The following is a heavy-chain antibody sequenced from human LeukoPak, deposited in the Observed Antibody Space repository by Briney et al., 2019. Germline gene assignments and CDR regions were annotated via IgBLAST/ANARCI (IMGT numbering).Heavy chain of an antibody. CDR2: ITGSGGNT. Sequence: GGSLRLSCAASGFTVSSNYMSWVRQAPGKGLEWVSVITGSGGNTYYADSVKGRFTISKDNSKNTVYLQMSSLRVDDTAVYYCAKAASSSWPSYYYGMDVWGQGTTVTVSS. J-gene: IGHJ6*02. D-gene: IGHD6-13*01. CDR3: AKAASSSWPSYYYGMDV. V-gene: IGHV3-23*01. CDR1: GFTVSSNY.